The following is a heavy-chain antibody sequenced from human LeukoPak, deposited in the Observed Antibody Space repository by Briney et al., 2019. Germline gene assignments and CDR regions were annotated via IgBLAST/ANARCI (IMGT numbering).Heavy chain of an antibody. CDR1: GFTFSSYG. J-gene: IGHJ5*02. CDR2: ISYDGSNK. Sequence: GGSLRLSCAASGFTFSSYGMHWVRQAPGKGLEWVAVISYDGSNKYYADSVKGRFTISRDNSKNTLYLQMNSLRAEDTAVYYCAKGVFGGAAPFDPWGQGTLVSVHS. D-gene: IGHD4-23*01. CDR3: AKGVFGGAAPFDP. V-gene: IGHV3-30*18.